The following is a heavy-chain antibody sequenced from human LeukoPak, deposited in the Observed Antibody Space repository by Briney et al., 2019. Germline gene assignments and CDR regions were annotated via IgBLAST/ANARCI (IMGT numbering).Heavy chain of an antibody. D-gene: IGHD3-16*01. CDR3: TTGVLGLGYFDY. V-gene: IGHV3-15*01. J-gene: IGHJ4*02. Sequence: GGSLRLSCAASGFTFSNAWMSWVRQAPGKGLEWVGRIKSKTDGGTTDYAAPVKGRFTISRDDSKNTLYLQMNSLKTEDTAVYYCTTGVLGLGYFDYWGQGTLVTVSS. CDR1: GFTFSNAW. CDR2: IKSKTDGGTT.